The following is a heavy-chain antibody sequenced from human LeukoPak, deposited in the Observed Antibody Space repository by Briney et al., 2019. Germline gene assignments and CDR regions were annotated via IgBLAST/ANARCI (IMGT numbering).Heavy chain of an antibody. CDR2: ISSSGSYT. CDR1: GFTFSSYS. CDR3: ARDANYYGSGRTLDY. J-gene: IGHJ4*02. D-gene: IGHD3-10*01. V-gene: IGHV3-21*01. Sequence: GGSLRLSCAASGFTFSSYSMNWVRQAPGKGLEWVSSISSSGSYTYYADSVKGRFTISRDNAKNSLYLQMNSLRAEDTAVYYCARDANYYGSGRTLDYWGQGTLVTVSS.